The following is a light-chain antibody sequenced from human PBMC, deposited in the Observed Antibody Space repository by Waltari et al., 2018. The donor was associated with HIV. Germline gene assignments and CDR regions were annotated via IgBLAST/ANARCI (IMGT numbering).Light chain of an antibody. V-gene: IGLV1-44*01. J-gene: IGLJ3*02. Sequence: QSVLTQPPSASGTPGQRVTISCSGSRSNLGSHTVSWYQQLPGPAPNLFIYSNNQRPSGVPDRFSGSKSGTSASLAISGLQSEDEADYYCAAWDDSLNGWVFGGGTKLTVV. CDR3: AAWDDSLNGWV. CDR2: SNN. CDR1: RSNLGSHT.